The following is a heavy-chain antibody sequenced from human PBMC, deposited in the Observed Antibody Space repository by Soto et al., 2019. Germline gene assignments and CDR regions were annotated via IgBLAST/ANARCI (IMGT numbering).Heavy chain of an antibody. CDR1: GYTFTVYD. V-gene: IGHV1-2*04. Sequence: GAAGKLSSTEPGYTFTVYDMHWGRQAPGQGLEWMGWINPNSGGTNYAQKFQGWVTMTRDTSISTAYMELSRLRSDDTAVWDCASGQRQKLLAYSGQRTLVIVAS. CDR3: ASGQRQKLLAY. CDR2: INPNSGGT. D-gene: IGHD6-25*01. J-gene: IGHJ4*02.